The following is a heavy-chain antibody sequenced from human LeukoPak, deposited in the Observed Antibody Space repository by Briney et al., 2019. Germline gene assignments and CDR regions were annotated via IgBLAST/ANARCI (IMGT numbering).Heavy chain of an antibody. D-gene: IGHD5-18*01. Sequence: ASVKVSCKASGYTFTSYGISWVRQAPGQGLERMGWISAYNGNTIYAQKLQGRVTMTTDTSTSTAYMELRSLRSDDTAIYYCVRDPGGRLGGIQLWSLGFDYWGQGTLVTVSS. V-gene: IGHV1-18*01. CDR1: GYTFTSYG. CDR3: VRDPGGRLGGIQLWSLGFDY. CDR2: ISAYNGNT. J-gene: IGHJ4*02.